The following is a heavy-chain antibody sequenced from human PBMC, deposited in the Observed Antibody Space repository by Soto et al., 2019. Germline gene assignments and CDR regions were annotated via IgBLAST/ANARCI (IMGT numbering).Heavy chain of an antibody. Sequence: GGSLRLSCAASGFTFSSYAMHWVRQAPGKGLEWVAVISYDGSNKYYADSVKGRFTISRDNSKNTLYLQMNSLRAEDTAVYYCARDRTSAVAVYYYYYGMDVWGQGTTVTVSS. J-gene: IGHJ6*02. CDR3: ARDRTSAVAVYYYYYGMDV. CDR1: GFTFSSYA. CDR2: ISYDGSNK. V-gene: IGHV3-30-3*01. D-gene: IGHD6-19*01.